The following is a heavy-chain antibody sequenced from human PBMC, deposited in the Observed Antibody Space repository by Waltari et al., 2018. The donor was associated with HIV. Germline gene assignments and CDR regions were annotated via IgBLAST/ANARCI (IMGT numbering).Heavy chain of an antibody. CDR3: ARGHIDAFDV. CDR1: GFTFSTFD. D-gene: IGHD2-21*01. J-gene: IGHJ3*01. CDR2: IGSVGGT. Sequence: EVQLMQSGGGLIQHGGSLRLSCAASGFTFSTFDMQWVRQPVGVGLEWVSTIGSVGGTFYSDSVKGRFTISRDKAKKTLYLQMTNLRAGDTAVYYCARGHIDAFDVWGQGTSVIVSS. V-gene: IGHV3-13*04.